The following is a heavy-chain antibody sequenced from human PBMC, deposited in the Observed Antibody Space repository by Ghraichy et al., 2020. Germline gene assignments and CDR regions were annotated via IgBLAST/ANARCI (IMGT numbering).Heavy chain of an antibody. D-gene: IGHD3-10*01. Sequence: GGSLRLSCAASGFTFSSYGMHWVRQAPGKGLEWVAFIRYDGSNKYYADSVKGRFTISRDNSKNTLYLQMNSLRAEDTAVYYCAKDGRWFGELARYMDVWGKGTTVTVSS. CDR3: AKDGRWFGELARYMDV. CDR2: IRYDGSNK. J-gene: IGHJ6*03. V-gene: IGHV3-30*02. CDR1: GFTFSSYG.